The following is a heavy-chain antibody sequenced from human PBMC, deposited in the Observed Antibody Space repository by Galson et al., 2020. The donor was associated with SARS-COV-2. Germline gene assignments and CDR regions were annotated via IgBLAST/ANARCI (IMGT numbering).Heavy chain of an antibody. CDR1: SYSFTSYW. Sequence: GETLKITCKGTSYSFTSYWIGWVRQMPGKGLEWLGTTKPGDSDTRHSKSIQGQVTISADKSISTAYLQWSSLKAADTDMYYCARGLGGWYGVVSWFDPWGQGTLVTVSS. CDR2: TKPGDSDT. J-gene: IGHJ5*02. CDR3: ARGLGGWYGVVSWFDP. V-gene: IGHV5-51*01. D-gene: IGHD6-19*01.